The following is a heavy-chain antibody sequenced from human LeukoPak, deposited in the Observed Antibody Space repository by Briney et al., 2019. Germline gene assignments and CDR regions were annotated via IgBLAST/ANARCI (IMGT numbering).Heavy chain of an antibody. CDR1: GFTFSSYG. D-gene: IGHD2-15*01. J-gene: IGHJ4*02. V-gene: IGHV3-30*18. Sequence: GRSLRLSCAASGFTFSSYGMHWVRQAPGKGLEWVAVISYDGSNKYYADSVKGRFTISRDNSKNTLYLQMNSLRVEDTAVYYCAKQARSWYVPTFDYWGQGTLVTVSS. CDR3: AKQARSWYVPTFDY. CDR2: ISYDGSNK.